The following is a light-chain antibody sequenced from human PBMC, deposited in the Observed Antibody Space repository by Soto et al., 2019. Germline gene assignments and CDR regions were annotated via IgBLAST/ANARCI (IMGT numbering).Light chain of an antibody. CDR1: QTINNN. Sequence: VMTQAPATLSVSPGERATLSCRASQTINNNVAWYQLKDGQVPRLVIYGASTRATDIPARFSGSGSGTEFNLTISSLQSEDFGVYYCQQYNNWPGTFGQGTKVDIK. J-gene: IGKJ1*01. CDR3: QQYNNWPGT. V-gene: IGKV3-15*01. CDR2: GAS.